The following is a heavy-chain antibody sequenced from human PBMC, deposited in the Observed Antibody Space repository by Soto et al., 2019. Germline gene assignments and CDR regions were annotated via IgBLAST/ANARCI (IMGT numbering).Heavy chain of an antibody. V-gene: IGHV3-30-3*01. CDR3: ARDQSIAAPSYYYYGMDV. Sequence: QVQLVESGGGVVQPGRSLRLSCAASGFTFSSYAMHWVRQAPGKGLEWVAVISYDGSNKYYADSVKGRFTISRDNSKNTLYLQMNSLRAEDTAVYYCARDQSIAAPSYYYYGMDVWGQVTTVTVSS. CDR2: ISYDGSNK. J-gene: IGHJ6*02. CDR1: GFTFSSYA. D-gene: IGHD6-6*01.